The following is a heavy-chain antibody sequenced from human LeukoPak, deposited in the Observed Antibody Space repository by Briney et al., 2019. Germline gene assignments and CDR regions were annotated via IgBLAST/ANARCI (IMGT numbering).Heavy chain of an antibody. D-gene: IGHD5-12*01. Sequence: PSETLSLTCTVSGGSISSYYWSWIRQPAGKGLEWIGRIYASGSTNYNPSLKSRVTMSVDTSKNQFSLKLSSVTAADTAVYYCARLVGGYPYYYYYMDVWGKGTTVTISS. V-gene: IGHV4-4*07. CDR2: IYASGST. CDR3: ARLVGGYPYYYYYMDV. CDR1: GGSISSYY. J-gene: IGHJ6*03.